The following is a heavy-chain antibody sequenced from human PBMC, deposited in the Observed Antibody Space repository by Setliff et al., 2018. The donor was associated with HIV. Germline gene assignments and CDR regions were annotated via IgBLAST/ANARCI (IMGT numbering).Heavy chain of an antibody. CDR1: GGSIRSNY. CDR3: ARRFLTVHMDV. D-gene: IGHD3-9*01. V-gene: IGHV3-7*01. J-gene: IGHJ6*03. Sequence: ETLSLTCTVSGGSIRSNYWSWLRLAPGKGLEWVANISPDGSERYSVDSVRGRFTVSRDNAKSSLYLQMNSLRAEDTAVYYCARRFLTVHMDVWGKGTTVTVSS. CDR2: ISPDGSER.